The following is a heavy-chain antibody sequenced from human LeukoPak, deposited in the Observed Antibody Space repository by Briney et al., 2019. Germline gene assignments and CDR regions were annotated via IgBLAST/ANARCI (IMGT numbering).Heavy chain of an antibody. CDR3: AKGTIAAAGPLQKAVARNDY. CDR2: ISGSGGST. CDR1: GFTFSSYS. V-gene: IGHV3-23*01. D-gene: IGHD6-13*01. Sequence: PGGSLRLSCAASGFTFSSYSMNWVRQAPGKGLEWVSAISGSGGSTYYADSVKGRFTISGDNSKNTLYLQMNSLRAEDTAVYYCAKGTIAAAGPLQKAVARNDYWGQGTLVTVSS. J-gene: IGHJ4*02.